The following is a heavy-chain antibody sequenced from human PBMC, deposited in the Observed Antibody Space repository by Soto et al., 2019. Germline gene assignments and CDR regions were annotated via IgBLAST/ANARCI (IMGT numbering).Heavy chain of an antibody. Sequence: ASVKGSCKTSGYSFTDDHIHWVRQAPGQDLEWLGRINPKSGRTSTAQHFQGWVTMTTDTSISTASMELTRLTSDDTAIYYCARGDATDCSNGVCSFFYDHDMD. CDR1: GYSFTDDH. V-gene: IGHV1-2*04. CDR2: INPKSGRT. D-gene: IGHD2-8*01. J-gene: IGHJ6*01. CDR3: ARGDATDCSNGVCSFFYDHDMD.